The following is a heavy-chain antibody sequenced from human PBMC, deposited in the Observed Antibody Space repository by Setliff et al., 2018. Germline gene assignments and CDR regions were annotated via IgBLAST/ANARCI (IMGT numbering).Heavy chain of an antibody. CDR1: GFTFNTYN. D-gene: IGHD1-26*01. J-gene: IGHJ4*02. CDR3: AKVQESIVGALEY. Sequence: PGGSLRLSCAASGFTFNTYNMNWVRQAPGKGLEWVSSISGSTTYIDYADSVKGRFTPSRDNAKNSLYLYMSSLRAEDTAVYYCAKVQESIVGALEYWGQGALVTVSS. CDR2: ISGSTTYI. V-gene: IGHV3-21*01.